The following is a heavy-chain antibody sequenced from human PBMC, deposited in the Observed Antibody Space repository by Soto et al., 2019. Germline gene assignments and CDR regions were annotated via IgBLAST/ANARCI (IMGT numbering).Heavy chain of an antibody. Sequence: QVTLKESGPVLVNPTETLTLTCTVSGFSLSNASMGVSWIRQPPGKALEWLAHIFSNDEKAYSTSLKSRLTISKDTSKSQVVLTMTNMDPVDTATYYCARIKLVRGVITDAFDIWGQGTMVTVSS. CDR3: ARIKLVRGVITDAFDI. CDR1: GFSLSNASMG. J-gene: IGHJ3*02. CDR2: IFSNDEK. D-gene: IGHD3-10*01. V-gene: IGHV2-26*01.